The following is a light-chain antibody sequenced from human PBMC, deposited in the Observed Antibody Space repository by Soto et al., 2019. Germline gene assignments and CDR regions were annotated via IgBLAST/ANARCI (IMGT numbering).Light chain of an antibody. CDR3: CSYARSFHD. V-gene: IGLV2-23*02. Sequence: QSVLTQPASVSGSPGQSITISCTGTSSDVGSYNLVSWYQQHPGKAPKLMIYEVSKRPSGVSNRFSGSKSGNTASLTISGLQAEDEADYYCCSYARSFHDFGTGTTVTV. J-gene: IGLJ1*01. CDR2: EVS. CDR1: SSDVGSYNL.